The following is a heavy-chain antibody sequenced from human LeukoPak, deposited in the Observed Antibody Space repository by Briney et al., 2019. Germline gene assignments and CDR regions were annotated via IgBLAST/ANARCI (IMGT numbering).Heavy chain of an antibody. CDR3: ARGVYCSSTSCYGEGNAFDI. D-gene: IGHD2-2*01. Sequence: ASVKVSCKVSGYTLTELSMHWVRQAPGKGLEWMGGFDPEDGETIYAQKFRGRVTMTEDTSTDTAYMELSSLRSEDTAVYYCARGVYCSSTSCYGEGNAFDIWGQGTVVTVSS. J-gene: IGHJ3*02. CDR1: GYTLTELS. CDR2: FDPEDGET. V-gene: IGHV1-24*01.